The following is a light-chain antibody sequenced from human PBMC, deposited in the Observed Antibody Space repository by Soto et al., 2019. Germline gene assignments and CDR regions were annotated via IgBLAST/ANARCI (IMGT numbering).Light chain of an antibody. V-gene: IGKV3-15*01. CDR1: QSVSSN. CDR2: GAS. CDR3: QQYNNWPPNT. Sequence: IGMTQSPSTLSVSTGERATLSCRASQSVSSNLAWYQQKPGQAPRLLIYGASTRATGIPARFSGSGSGTEFTLTISSLQSEDFAVYYCQQYNNWPPNTFGQGTRLEIK. J-gene: IGKJ5*01.